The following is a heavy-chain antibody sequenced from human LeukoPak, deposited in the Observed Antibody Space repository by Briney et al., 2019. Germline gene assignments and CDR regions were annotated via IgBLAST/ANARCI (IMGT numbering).Heavy chain of an antibody. V-gene: IGHV4-31*03. CDR3: ARGNSYGSYGMDV. J-gene: IGHJ6*02. Sequence: TPSETLSLTCSVSGASISTNNYYWSWIRQHPGKGLEWIGYIYYSGSTYYNPSLKSRVTISVDTSKNQFSLKLSSVTAADTAVYYCARGNSYGSYGMDVWGQGTTVTVSS. CDR2: IYYSGST. D-gene: IGHD5-18*01. CDR1: GASISTNNYY.